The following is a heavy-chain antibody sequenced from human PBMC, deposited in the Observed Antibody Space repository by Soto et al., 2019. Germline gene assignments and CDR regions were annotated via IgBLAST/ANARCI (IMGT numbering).Heavy chain of an antibody. J-gene: IGHJ6*02. CDR2: ISSSSSYI. Sequence: PGGSLRLSCAASGFTFSSYSMNWVRQAPGKGLEWVSSISSSSSYIYYADSVKGRFTISRDNAKNSLYLQMNSLRAEDTAVYYCARDREGGFGWPNYYCYYGMPVWGQGTTVTVSS. D-gene: IGHD3-10*01. CDR3: ARDREGGFGWPNYYCYYGMPV. CDR1: GFTFSSYS. V-gene: IGHV3-21*01.